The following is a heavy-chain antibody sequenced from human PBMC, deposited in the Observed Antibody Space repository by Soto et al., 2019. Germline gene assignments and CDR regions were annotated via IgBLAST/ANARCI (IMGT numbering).Heavy chain of an antibody. CDR1: GFTFSSYA. CDR3: AKSGYSPGWFDP. CDR2: ISGSGGST. Sequence: GSLRLSCAASGFTFSSYAMSWVRQAPGKGLEWVSAISGSGGSTYYADSVKGRFTISRDNSKNTLYLQMNSLRAEDTAVYYCAKSGYSPGWFDPWGQGTLVTVSS. V-gene: IGHV3-23*01. J-gene: IGHJ5*02. D-gene: IGHD2-15*01.